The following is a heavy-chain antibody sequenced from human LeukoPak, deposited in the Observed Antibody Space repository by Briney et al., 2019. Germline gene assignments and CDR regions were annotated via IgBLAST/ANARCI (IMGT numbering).Heavy chain of an antibody. CDR2: INSDGSST. CDR1: GFTFISYW. Sequence: GGSLRLSCAASGFTFISYWMHWVRQAPGKGLVWVSRINSDGSSTSYADSVKGRFTISRDNSKNTLYLQMNGLRAEDTAVYYCARGGSNSWYDYWGQGTLVTVSS. J-gene: IGHJ4*02. V-gene: IGHV3-74*01. CDR3: ARGGSNSWYDY. D-gene: IGHD6-13*01.